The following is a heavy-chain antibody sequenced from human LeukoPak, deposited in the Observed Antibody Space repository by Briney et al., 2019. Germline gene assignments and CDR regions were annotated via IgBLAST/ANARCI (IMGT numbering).Heavy chain of an antibody. D-gene: IGHD5-18*01. V-gene: IGHV3-9*01. CDR3: AKDTGYSYGPSYYFDY. CDR1: GFTFDDYA. CDR2: ISWNSGSI. J-gene: IGHJ4*02. Sequence: PGGSLRLSCAASGFTFDDYAMHWVRQAPGKGLEWVSGISWNSGSIDYADSVKGRFTISRDNAKNSLYLQMNSLRAEDTALYYCAKDTGYSYGPSYYFDYWGQGTLVTVSS.